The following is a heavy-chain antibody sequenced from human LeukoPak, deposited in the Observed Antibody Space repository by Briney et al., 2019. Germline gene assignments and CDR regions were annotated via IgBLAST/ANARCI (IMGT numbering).Heavy chain of an antibody. CDR1: GFTFSSYE. CDR3: ARILVATGGMDV. V-gene: IGHV3-48*03. Sequence: GGSLRLSCAASGFTFSSYEMNWVRQAPGKGLEWVSYISSSGSTIYYADSVKGRFTISRDNAKNSLYLQMNSLRAEDTAVYHCARILVATGGMDVWGKGTTVTVSS. J-gene: IGHJ6*04. D-gene: IGHD5-12*01. CDR2: ISSSGSTI.